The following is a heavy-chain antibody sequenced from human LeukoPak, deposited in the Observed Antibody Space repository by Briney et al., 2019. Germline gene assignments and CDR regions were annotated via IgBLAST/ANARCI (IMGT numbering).Heavy chain of an antibody. V-gene: IGHV4-4*09. J-gene: IGHJ6*04. CDR1: GGSISSYY. D-gene: IGHD3-10*01. CDR3: ARQGKWFGELAEMDV. Sequence: SETLSLTCTVSGGSISSYYWSWIRQPPGKGLEWIEYIYTSGSTNYNPSLKSRVTISVDTSKNQFSLKLSSVTAADTAVYYCARQGKWFGELAEMDVWGKGTTVTVSS. CDR2: IYTSGST.